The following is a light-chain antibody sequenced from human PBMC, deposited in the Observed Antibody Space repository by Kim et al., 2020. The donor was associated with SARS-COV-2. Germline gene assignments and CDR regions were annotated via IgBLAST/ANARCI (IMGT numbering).Light chain of an antibody. Sequence: SVSPGERATLSCRASQSVSSNLAWYHQKPGQAPRLLIYGASTRATGIPARFSGSGSGTEFTLTISSLQSEDFAVYYCQQYNNWWTFGQGTKVDIK. CDR3: QQYNNWWT. J-gene: IGKJ1*01. CDR2: GAS. CDR1: QSVSSN. V-gene: IGKV3-15*01.